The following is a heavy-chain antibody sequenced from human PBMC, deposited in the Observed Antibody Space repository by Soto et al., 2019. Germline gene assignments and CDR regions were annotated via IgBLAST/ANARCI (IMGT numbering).Heavy chain of an antibody. CDR1: GFTFSSYT. CDR3: AKALYYYDSSGSPPFDH. D-gene: IGHD3-22*01. Sequence: XGALRLCCADSGFTFSSYTMSWVRQAPGKGLDWVSAISVSGGSTYYADSVKGRFTISRDNSKNTLYLQMNSLRAEDTAVYYCAKALYYYDSSGSPPFDHWGQGTLVTVSS. J-gene: IGHJ4*02. V-gene: IGHV3-23*01. CDR2: ISVSGGST.